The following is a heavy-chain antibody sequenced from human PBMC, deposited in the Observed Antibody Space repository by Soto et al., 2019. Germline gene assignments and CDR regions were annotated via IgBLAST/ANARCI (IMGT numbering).Heavy chain of an antibody. CDR1: GGSISSCY. V-gene: IGHV4-59*01. CDR3: ARAKTGYLYLYNWFDP. J-gene: IGHJ5*02. CDR2: VYYSGTT. Sequence: SETLSLTFTVSGGSISSCYWNWIRQPPGKGLEWMGHVYYSGTTNYNPSLKSRVTISVDTSKNQFSLKLSSVTAADTAVYYCARAKTGYLYLYNWFDPWGQGTLVTVSS. D-gene: IGHD3-9*01.